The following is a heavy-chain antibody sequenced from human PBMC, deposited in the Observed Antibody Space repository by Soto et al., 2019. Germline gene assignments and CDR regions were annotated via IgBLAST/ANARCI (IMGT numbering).Heavy chain of an antibody. CDR2: IYYSGST. V-gene: IGHV4-31*03. D-gene: IGHD3-10*01. Sequence: PSETLSLTCTVSGGSISSGGYYWSWIRQHPGKGLEWIGYIYYSGSTYYNPSLKSRVTISVDTSKNQFSLKLSSVTAADTAVYYCARENPYYYGSGSHPIDYWGQGTLVTVSS. J-gene: IGHJ4*02. CDR3: ARENPYYYGSGSHPIDY. CDR1: GGSISSGGYY.